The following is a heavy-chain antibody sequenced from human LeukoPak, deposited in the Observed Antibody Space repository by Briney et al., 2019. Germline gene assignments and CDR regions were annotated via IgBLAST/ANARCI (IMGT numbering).Heavy chain of an antibody. CDR1: GYTFTGYH. J-gene: IGHJ5*02. V-gene: IGHV1-2*02. Sequence: ASVKVFCKASGYTFTGYHLHWVRPAPGQGLEWMGWLNPKSGGTNYAQKFRGRVTMIRDTIINTAYIELSRLRSDDTAVYYCARNDWNDPWFDPWGQGTLVTVSS. CDR3: ARNDWNDPWFDP. CDR2: LNPKSGGT. D-gene: IGHD1-1*01.